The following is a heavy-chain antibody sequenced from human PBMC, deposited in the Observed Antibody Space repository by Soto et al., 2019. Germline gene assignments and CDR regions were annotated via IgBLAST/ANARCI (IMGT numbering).Heavy chain of an antibody. J-gene: IGHJ6*02. V-gene: IGHV3-30-3*01. D-gene: IGHD6-13*01. CDR3: ARDFSSWYENYYYGMDV. CDR2: ISYDGSNK. CDR1: GFTFSSYA. Sequence: PGGSLRLSCAASGFTFSSYAMHWVRQAPGKGLEWVAVISYDGSNKYYADSVKGRFTISRDNSKNTLYLQMNSLRAEDTAVYYCARDFSSWYENYYYGMDVWGQGTTVTVSS.